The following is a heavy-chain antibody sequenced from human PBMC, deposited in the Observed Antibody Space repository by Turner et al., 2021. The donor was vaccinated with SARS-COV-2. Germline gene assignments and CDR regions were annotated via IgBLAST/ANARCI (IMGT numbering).Heavy chain of an antibody. CDR2: IYYSGST. CDR1: GGSISSSRYY. V-gene: IGHV4-39*01. Sequence: QLQLQESGPGLVKPSETLSLTCTVSGGSISSSRYYWGWIRQPPGKGLEWIGSIYYSGSTYYNPSLKSRVTISVDTSKNQFSLKLSSVTAADTAVYYCASRLITMIVVVKDLSAFDIWGQGTMVTVSS. J-gene: IGHJ3*02. D-gene: IGHD3-22*01. CDR3: ASRLITMIVVVKDLSAFDI.